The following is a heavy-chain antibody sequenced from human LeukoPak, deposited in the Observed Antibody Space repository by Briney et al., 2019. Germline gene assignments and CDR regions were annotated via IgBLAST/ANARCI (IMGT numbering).Heavy chain of an antibody. V-gene: IGHV3-21*04. D-gene: IGHD3-22*01. CDR2: FGTRSTSI. CDR3: GRPLRSGYYLAFEY. J-gene: IGHJ4*02. Sequence: GGSLRLSCTASGFTFSGYSMNWIRQAPGKGLEWVSSFGTRSTSIYHAGSVKGRFAISRDNAKNSLYLQIHSLRAEDTAVYYCGRPLRSGYYLAFEYWGQGTLVTVSS. CDR1: GFTFSGYS.